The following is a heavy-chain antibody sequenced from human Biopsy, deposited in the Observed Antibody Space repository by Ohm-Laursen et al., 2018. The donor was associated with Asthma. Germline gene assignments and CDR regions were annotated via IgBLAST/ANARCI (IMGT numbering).Heavy chain of an antibody. V-gene: IGHV3-48*01. Sequence: SLRLSCSAPGFTLSSYSMNWVRQAPGKGLEWVSYISSSSSTIYYADSVKGRFTISRDNSKNTLYLQMNSLRAEDTAVYYCARDLHPSNHLGELSEGFDYWGQGTLVTVSS. D-gene: IGHD3-16*02. CDR2: ISSSSSTI. CDR3: ARDLHPSNHLGELSEGFDY. J-gene: IGHJ4*02. CDR1: GFTLSSYS.